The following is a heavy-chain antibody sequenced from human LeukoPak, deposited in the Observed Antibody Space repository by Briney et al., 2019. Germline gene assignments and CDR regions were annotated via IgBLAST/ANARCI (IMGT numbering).Heavy chain of an antibody. V-gene: IGHV3-48*01. Sequence: TGGSLRLSCTAFEFTFSHYRMNWVRQAPGKGLEWISYISSRSSTIYYADSVKGRFTISRDNAKNSLYLQMNSLGGGETAVYYCARGEDHWGEEGLGTVSS. CDR1: EFTFSHYR. J-gene: IGHJ4*02. CDR2: ISSRSSTI. CDR3: ARGEDH.